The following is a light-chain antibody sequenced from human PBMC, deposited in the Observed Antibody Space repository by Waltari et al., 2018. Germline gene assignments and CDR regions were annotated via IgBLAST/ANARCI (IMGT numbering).Light chain of an antibody. CDR2: ADS. CDR1: SSNIGNNY. J-gene: IGLJ1*01. Sequence: QSVLTQPPSVSAAPGQKVTISCSGSSSNIGNNYLAWYQQLPGTAPRLLIYADSKRPPGIPDRFSGSKSGTSVTLGITGLQTGDEADYYCGTWDSSLRAGVFGTGTKVSVL. CDR3: GTWDSSLRAGV. V-gene: IGLV1-51*01.